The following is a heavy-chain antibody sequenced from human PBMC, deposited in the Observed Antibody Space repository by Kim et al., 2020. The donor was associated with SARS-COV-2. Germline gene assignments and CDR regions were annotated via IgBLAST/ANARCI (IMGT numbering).Heavy chain of an antibody. CDR2: ITASGDST. CDR1: GFTFSDYA. CDR3: AKGTARWCTGGGCYPLDV. J-gene: IGHJ6*02. D-gene: IGHD2-8*02. V-gene: IGHV3-23*01. Sequence: GGSLRLSCVASGFTFSDYAMIWVRQAPGKGLECVSVITASGDSTVYADSVKGRFTMSRDNSRNTLFLQMNSLRAEDTALYHCAKGTARWCTGGGCYPLDVWGQGTTVTVSS.